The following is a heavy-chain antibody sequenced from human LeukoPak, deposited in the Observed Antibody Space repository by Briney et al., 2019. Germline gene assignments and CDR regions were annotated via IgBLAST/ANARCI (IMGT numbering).Heavy chain of an antibody. D-gene: IGHD4-17*01. CDR3: ARDLYGDYY. CDR2: IYYSGST. CDR1: GGSISSSSYY. J-gene: IGHJ4*02. Sequence: PSETLSLTCTVSGGSISSSSYYWGWIRQPPGKGLEWIGSIYYSGSTYYNPSLKSRVTISVDTSKNQFSLKLSSVTAADTAVYYCARDLYGDYYWGQGTLVTVSS. V-gene: IGHV4-39*07.